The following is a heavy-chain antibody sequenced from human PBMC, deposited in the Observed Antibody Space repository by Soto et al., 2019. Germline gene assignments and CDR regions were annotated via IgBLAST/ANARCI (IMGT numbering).Heavy chain of an antibody. V-gene: IGHV3-30*18. CDR1: GFTFSSYG. CDR2: ISYDGSNK. CDR3: AKAFTSGSSTDS. Sequence: PXGSLRLSCAASGFTFSSYGMHWVRQAPGKGLEWVAVISYDGSNKYYADSVKGRFTISRDNSKNTLYLQMNSLRAEDTAVYYCAKAFTSGSSTDSWGQGTLVTVSS. D-gene: IGHD1-26*01. J-gene: IGHJ5*01.